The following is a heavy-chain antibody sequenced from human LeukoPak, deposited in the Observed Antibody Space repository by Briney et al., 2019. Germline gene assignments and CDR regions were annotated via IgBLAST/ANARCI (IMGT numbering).Heavy chain of an antibody. D-gene: IGHD3-3*01. CDR1: GFTFSSYG. CDR2: IRYDGSNK. V-gene: IGHV3-30*02. CDR3: AKVRLRFLEWFDY. Sequence: GGSLRLSCAASGFTFSSYGMHWVRQAPGKGLEWVAFIRYDGSNKYYADSVKGRFTISRDNSKNTLYPQMNSLRAEDTAVYYCAKVRLRFLEWFDYWGQGTLVTVSS. J-gene: IGHJ4*02.